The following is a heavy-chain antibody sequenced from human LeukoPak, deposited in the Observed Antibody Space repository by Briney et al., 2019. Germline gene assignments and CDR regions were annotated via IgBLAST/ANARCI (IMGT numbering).Heavy chain of an antibody. J-gene: IGHJ4*02. D-gene: IGHD6-19*01. CDR2: INPNSGGT. CDR1: GFTFSSYA. V-gene: IGHV1-2*06. CDR3: ARDRGSYSSGWYYFDY. Sequence: GGSLRLSCAASGFTFSSYAMHWVRQAPGQGLEWMGRINPNSGGTNYAQKFQGRVTMTRDTSISTAYMELSRLRSDDTAVYYCARDRGSYSSGWYYFDYWGQGTLVTVSS.